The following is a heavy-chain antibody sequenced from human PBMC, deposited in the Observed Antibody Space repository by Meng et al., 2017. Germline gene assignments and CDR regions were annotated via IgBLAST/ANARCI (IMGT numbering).Heavy chain of an antibody. Sequence: SETLSLTCTVSGYSISSGYYWSWIRQPPGKGLEWIGEINHSGSTNYNPSLKSRVTISVDTSKNQFSLKLSSVTAADTAVYYCARKSGPSRKISIAVAGPYYFDYWGQGTLVTVSS. D-gene: IGHD6-19*01. CDR2: INHSGST. J-gene: IGHJ4*02. V-gene: IGHV4-38-2*02. CDR3: ARKSGPSRKISIAVAGPYYFDY. CDR1: GYSISSGYY.